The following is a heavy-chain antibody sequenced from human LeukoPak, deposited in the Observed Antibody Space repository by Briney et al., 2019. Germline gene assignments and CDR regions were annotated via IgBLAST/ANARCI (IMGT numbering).Heavy chain of an antibody. CDR1: GYTFPSYG. D-gene: IGHD6-13*01. J-gene: IGHJ4*02. CDR2: IIPILGIA. V-gene: IGHV1-69*04. Sequence: SVKVSCKASGYTFPSYGISWVRQAPGQGLEWMGRIIPILGIANYAQKFQGRVTITADKSTSTAYMELSSLRSEDTAVYYCAGFTAAAGKFDYWGQGTLVTVSS. CDR3: AGFTAAAGKFDY.